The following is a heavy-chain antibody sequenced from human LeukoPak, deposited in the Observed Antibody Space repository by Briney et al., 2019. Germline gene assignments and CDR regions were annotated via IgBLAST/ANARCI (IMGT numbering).Heavy chain of an antibody. V-gene: IGHV7-4-1*02. CDR1: GYTFSSCA. CDR3: AKYYYYYGMDV. CDR2: IDTKTGNP. Sequence: ASVKVSCKASGYTFSSCAINWVRQAPGQGLEYMGWIDTKTGNPTYAQGFTGRFVFSLDTSVSTAYLQISSLKAEDTAVYYCAKYYYYYGMDVWGQGTTVTVSS. J-gene: IGHJ6*02.